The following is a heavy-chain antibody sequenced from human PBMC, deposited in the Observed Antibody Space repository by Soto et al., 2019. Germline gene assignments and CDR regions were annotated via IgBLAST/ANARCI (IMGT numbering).Heavy chain of an antibody. D-gene: IGHD3-3*01. V-gene: IGHV1-2*04. CDR3: ARGDTIFGVVWGWFDP. CDR1: GYTFTGYY. J-gene: IGHJ5*02. Sequence: RASVKVSCKASGYTFTGYYMHWVRQAPGQGLEWMGWINPNSGGTNYAQKFQGWVTMTRDTSISTAYMELSRLRSDDTAVYYCARGDTIFGVVWGWFDPWGQGTLVTVSS. CDR2: INPNSGGT.